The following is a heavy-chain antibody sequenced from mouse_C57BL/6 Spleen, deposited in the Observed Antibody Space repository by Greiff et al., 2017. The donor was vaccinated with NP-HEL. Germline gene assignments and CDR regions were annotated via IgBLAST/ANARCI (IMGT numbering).Heavy chain of an antibody. Sequence: QVQLQQSGAELARPGASVKLSCKASGYTFTSYGISWVKQRTGQGLEWIGEIYPRSGNTYYNEKFKGKATLTADKSSSTAYMELRSLTSEDSAVYFCARGPPPPSYYSNYEDCAYWGQGTLVTVSA. CDR2: IYPRSGNT. CDR1: GYTFTSYG. J-gene: IGHJ3*01. V-gene: IGHV1-81*01. CDR3: ARGPPPPSYYSNYEDCAY. D-gene: IGHD2-5*01.